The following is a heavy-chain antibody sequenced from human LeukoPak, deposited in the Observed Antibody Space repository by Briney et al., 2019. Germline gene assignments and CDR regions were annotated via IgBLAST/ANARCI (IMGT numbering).Heavy chain of an antibody. CDR2: INHSGST. Sequence: SETLSLTCAVYGGSFSGYYWSWIRQPPGKGLEWIGEINHSGSTNYNPSLKSRVTISVDTSKNQFSLKLSSVTAADTAVYYCARDCYDFWSGYHYYYYYMDVWGKGTTVTVSS. CDR3: ARDCYDFWSGYHYYYYYMDV. V-gene: IGHV4-34*01. J-gene: IGHJ6*03. CDR1: GGSFSGYY. D-gene: IGHD3-3*01.